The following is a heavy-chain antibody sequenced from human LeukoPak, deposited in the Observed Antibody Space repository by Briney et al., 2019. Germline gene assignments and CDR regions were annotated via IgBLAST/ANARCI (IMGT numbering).Heavy chain of an antibody. V-gene: IGHV3-74*01. CDR3: VSQDSSGYYYFGY. Sequence: PGGSLRLSCAASGFTFSRNWMHWARQAPGKGLVWVSRINGDGSSTIYADSVKGRFTISRDNAKNTLYLQMSSLRAEDTAVYYCVSQDSSGYYYFGYWGQGTLVTVSS. CDR2: INGDGSST. D-gene: IGHD3-22*01. J-gene: IGHJ4*02. CDR1: GFTFSRNW.